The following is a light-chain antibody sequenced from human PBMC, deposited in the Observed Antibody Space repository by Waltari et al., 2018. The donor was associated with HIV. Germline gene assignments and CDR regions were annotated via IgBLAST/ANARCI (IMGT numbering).Light chain of an antibody. V-gene: IGLV3-1*01. CDR2: QDS. CDR1: NLGEKY. J-gene: IGLJ1*01. CDR3: QAWDSSTAFFV. Sequence: SYELTQPPSVSVSPGQTASIPCSGDNLGEKYACWYQQKPGQSPVLVIYQDSKRPSGIPERFSGSNSGNTATLTISGTQAMDEADYYCQAWDSSTAFFVFGTGTKVTVL.